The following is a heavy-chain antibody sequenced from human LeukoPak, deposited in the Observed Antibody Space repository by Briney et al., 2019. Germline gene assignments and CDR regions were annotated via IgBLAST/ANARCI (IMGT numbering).Heavy chain of an antibody. V-gene: IGHV3-9*03. Sequence: PGRSLRLSCAASGFIFDDYAMHWVRHVPGKGLEWVSGISWNSGSTGYADSVAGRFTISRDNAKKSLYLQMTSLRPDDMALYYCAKSVGATFVYYFDFWGQGTLVTVSS. CDR1: GFIFDDYA. CDR2: ISWNSGST. CDR3: AKSVGATFVYYFDF. D-gene: IGHD1-26*01. J-gene: IGHJ4*02.